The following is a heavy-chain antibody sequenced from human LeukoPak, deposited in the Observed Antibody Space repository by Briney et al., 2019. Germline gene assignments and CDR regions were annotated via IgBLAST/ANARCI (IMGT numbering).Heavy chain of an antibody. J-gene: IGHJ4*02. V-gene: IGHV4-59*01. Sequence: SKTLSLTCTVSGGSISSYYWSWLRQPPGKGLEWIGYIYYSGSTNYNPSLKSRVTISVDTSKNQFSLKLSSVTAADTAVYYCARSPRLSITMIQYYFDYWGQGTLVTVSS. CDR1: GGSISSYY. D-gene: IGHD3-22*01. CDR3: ARSPRLSITMIQYYFDY. CDR2: IYYSGST.